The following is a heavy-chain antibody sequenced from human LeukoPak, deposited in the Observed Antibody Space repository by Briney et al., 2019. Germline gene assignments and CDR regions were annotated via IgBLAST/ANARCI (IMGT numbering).Heavy chain of an antibody. CDR1: GYTFTSYD. Sequence: ASVKVSCKASGYTFTSYDINWVRQATGQGLEWMGWMNPNSGNTGYAQKFQGRVTMTRNTSISTAYMELSSLRSEDTAVYYCARICYTGTFCYYHGMDVWGRGTTVTVSS. J-gene: IGHJ6*02. V-gene: IGHV1-8*01. CDR3: ARICYTGTFCYYHGMDV. CDR2: MNPNSGNT. D-gene: IGHD2-2*02.